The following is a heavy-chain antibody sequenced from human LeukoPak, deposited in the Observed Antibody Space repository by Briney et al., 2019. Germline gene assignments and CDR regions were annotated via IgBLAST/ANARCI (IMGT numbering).Heavy chain of an antibody. CDR3: ARGLWFGELLQPPFDY. CDR2: IYYSGST. Sequence: SETLSLTCTVSGGSISSSSYYWGWIRQPPGKGLEWIGSIYYSGSTNYNPSLKSRVTISVDTSKNQFSLKLSSVTAADTAVYYCARGLWFGELLQPPFDYWGQGTLVTVSS. D-gene: IGHD3-10*01. V-gene: IGHV4-39*07. J-gene: IGHJ4*02. CDR1: GGSISSSSYY.